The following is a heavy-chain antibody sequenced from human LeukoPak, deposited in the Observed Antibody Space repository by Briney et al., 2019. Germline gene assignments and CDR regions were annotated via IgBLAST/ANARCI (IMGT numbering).Heavy chain of an antibody. CDR2: ISSSSSTI. D-gene: IGHD6-19*01. CDR1: GFTFSSYS. J-gene: IGHJ4*02. V-gene: IGHV3-48*02. Sequence: GGSLRLSCAASGFTFSSYSMNWVRQAPGKGLEWVSYISSSSSTIYYADSVKGRFTISRDNAENSLYLQMNSLRDEDTAVYYCARDLHPSGWSYRGDYYFDYWGQGTLVTVSS. CDR3: ARDLHPSGWSYRGDYYFDY.